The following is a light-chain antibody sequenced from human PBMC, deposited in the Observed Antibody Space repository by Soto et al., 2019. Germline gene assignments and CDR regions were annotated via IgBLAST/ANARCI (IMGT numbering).Light chain of an antibody. CDR1: HDIGTF. V-gene: IGKV1-39*01. CDR2: AAS. Sequence: DVQMTQSPSSMSASVGDSVTLTCRASHDIGTFLNWYQQRPGEAPKLLIYAASNLKTGVPFRFSDSGSGTEFTLTISSLQPEDFATSYCQKNFSSPSITFGQGKRLEIK. CDR3: QKNFSSPSIT. J-gene: IGKJ5*01.